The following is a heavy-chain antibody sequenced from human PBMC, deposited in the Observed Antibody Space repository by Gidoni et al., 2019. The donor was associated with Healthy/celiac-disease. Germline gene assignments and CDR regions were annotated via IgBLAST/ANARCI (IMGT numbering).Heavy chain of an antibody. CDR2: INPNSGGT. J-gene: IGHJ6*02. V-gene: IGHV1-2*02. CDR3: ARVIFRGSYYYYYGMDV. D-gene: IGHD1-26*01. CDR1: GYTFTGYY. Sequence: QVQLVQSGAEVKKPGASVKVSCKASGYTFTGYYMHWVRQDPGQGLEWMGWINPNSGGTNYAQKFQGRVTMTRDTSISTAYMELSRLRSDDTAGYYCARVIFRGSYYYYYGMDVWGQGTTVTVSS.